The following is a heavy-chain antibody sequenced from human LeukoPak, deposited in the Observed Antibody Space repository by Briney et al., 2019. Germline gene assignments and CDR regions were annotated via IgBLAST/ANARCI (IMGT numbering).Heavy chain of an antibody. CDR1: GYTFTGYY. D-gene: IGHD6-13*01. Sequence: ASVTVSFQASGYTFTGYYMHWVRQAPGQGLEWLGWINPNSGGTNYAQKFQGRVTMTRDTSISTAYMELSRLRSDDTAVYYCARSPPTYSSSWHDFDWFDPWGQGTLVTVSS. J-gene: IGHJ5*02. V-gene: IGHV1-2*02. CDR3: ARSPPTYSSSWHDFDWFDP. CDR2: INPNSGGT.